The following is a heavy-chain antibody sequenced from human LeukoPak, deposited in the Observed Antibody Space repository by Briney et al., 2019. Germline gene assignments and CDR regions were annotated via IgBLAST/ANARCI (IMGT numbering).Heavy chain of an antibody. Sequence: GASVKVSCKASGYTFTSYYMHWVRQAPGQGLEWMGIINPNGGSTSYAQKFQGRVTMTRDTSTSTVYMELSSLRSEDTAVYYCARAPAGQLVGGHWFDPWGQGTLVTVSS. CDR1: GYTFTSYY. J-gene: IGHJ5*02. V-gene: IGHV1-46*01. D-gene: IGHD6-6*01. CDR3: ARAPAGQLVGGHWFDP. CDR2: INPNGGST.